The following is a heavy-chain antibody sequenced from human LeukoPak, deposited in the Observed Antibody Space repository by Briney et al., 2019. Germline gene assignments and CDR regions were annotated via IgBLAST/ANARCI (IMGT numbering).Heavy chain of an antibody. CDR2: IYYSGST. J-gene: IGHJ4*02. V-gene: IGHV4-39*01. CDR1: GGSISSSSYY. D-gene: IGHD2-15*01. CDR3: ARQGAGLLDASN. Sequence: SETLSLTCTVSGGSISSSSYYWGWIRQPPGKGLEWIGSIYYSGSTYYNPSLKSRVTISVDTSKNQFSLKLSSVTAADTAVYYCARQGAGLLDASNWGQGTLVTVSS.